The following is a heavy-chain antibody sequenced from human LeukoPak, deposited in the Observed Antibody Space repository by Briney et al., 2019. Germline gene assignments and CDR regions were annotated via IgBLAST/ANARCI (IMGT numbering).Heavy chain of an antibody. J-gene: IGHJ6*03. CDR2: IVGTGGNT. CDR3: AKSVAASYYYMDV. CDR1: GFTFSDYY. Sequence: PGGSLRLSCAASGFTFSDYYMTWIRQAPGKGLEWVSAIVGTGGNTYNADSVKGRFTISRDNSKNTLYLQMNSLRSDDSAVYYCAKSVAASYYYMDVWGKGTTVTVSS. V-gene: IGHV3-23*01. D-gene: IGHD4-23*01.